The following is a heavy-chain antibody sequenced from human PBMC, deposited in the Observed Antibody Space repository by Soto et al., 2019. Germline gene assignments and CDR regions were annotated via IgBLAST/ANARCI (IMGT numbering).Heavy chain of an antibody. J-gene: IGHJ4*02. Sequence: QVQLVQSGAEVKKPGASVKVSCKASGYTFTSYGISWVRQAPGQGLEWMGWISAYNGNTKYAQNLQGRVTMTTDTPTRTASIELRRLRSADTAVYYCARDSPPVDYWGQGTLVTVSS. V-gene: IGHV1-18*01. CDR1: GYTFTSYG. CDR3: ARDSPPVDY. CDR2: ISAYNGNT.